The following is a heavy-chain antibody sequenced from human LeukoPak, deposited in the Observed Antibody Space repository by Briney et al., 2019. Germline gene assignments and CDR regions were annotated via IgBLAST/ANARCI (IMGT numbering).Heavy chain of an antibody. D-gene: IGHD1-14*01. CDR3: ARGQTTPLYSLDY. CDR2: IYYSGST. V-gene: IGHV4-30-4*01. J-gene: IGHJ4*02. CDR1: GGSISSGDYY. Sequence: PSQTLSLTCTVSGGSISSGDYYWSWIRQPPGKGLEWIGYIYYSGSTYYNPSLKSRVTISVDTSKNQFSQKLSSVTAADTAVYYCARGQTTPLYSLDYWGQGTLVTVSS.